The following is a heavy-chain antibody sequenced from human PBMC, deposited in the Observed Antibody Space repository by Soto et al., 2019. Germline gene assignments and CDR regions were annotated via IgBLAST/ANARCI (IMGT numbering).Heavy chain of an antibody. CDR2: IIPIFGTA. V-gene: IGHV1-69*13. CDR3: ARRRNCSGGSCYYYYGMDV. Sequence: GASVKVSCKASGGTFSSYAISWVRQAPGQGLEWMGGIIPIFGTANYAQKFQGRVTITADESTSTAYMELSSLRSEDTAVYYCARRRNCSGGSCYYYYGMDVWGQGTTVTVSS. D-gene: IGHD2-15*01. J-gene: IGHJ6*02. CDR1: GGTFSSYA.